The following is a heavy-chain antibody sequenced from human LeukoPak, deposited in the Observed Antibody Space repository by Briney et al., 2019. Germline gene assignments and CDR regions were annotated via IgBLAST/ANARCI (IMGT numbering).Heavy chain of an antibody. V-gene: IGHV3-21*01. CDR2: ISRSGTYI. J-gene: IGHJ6*03. Sequence: GGSLRLSCAASGFTFNSYSMNWVRQAPGKGLEWVSSISRSGTYIYYADSMKGRFIISRDNAKNSLYLQMNSLRAEDTAVYYCAKVKSRYDFWSGYFYYYYMDVWGKGTTVTVSS. CDR1: GFTFNSYS. CDR3: AKVKSRYDFWSGYFYYYYMDV. D-gene: IGHD3-3*01.